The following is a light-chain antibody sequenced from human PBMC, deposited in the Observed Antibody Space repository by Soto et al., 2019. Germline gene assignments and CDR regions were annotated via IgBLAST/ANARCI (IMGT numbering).Light chain of an antibody. CDR3: QQYNSYSRMYT. Sequence: DIQMTQSPSTLSASVGDRVTITCRASQSIRSWLAWYQQKPGKAPKLLIYKASSLESGVPSRFSGSGSGTEFTITISSLQPDDVANYYCQQYNSYSRMYTFGQGTKLEIK. V-gene: IGKV1-5*03. CDR2: KAS. CDR1: QSIRSW. J-gene: IGKJ2*01.